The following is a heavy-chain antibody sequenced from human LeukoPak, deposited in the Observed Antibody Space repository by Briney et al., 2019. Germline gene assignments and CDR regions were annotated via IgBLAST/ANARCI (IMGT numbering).Heavy chain of an antibody. CDR3: ARRMLYQYYYYGMDV. CDR2: INPNSGGT. D-gene: IGHD2-8*01. V-gene: IGHV1-2*02. CDR1: GYTFTGYY. J-gene: IGHJ6*02. Sequence: GASVKVSCKASGYTFTGYYIHWVRQAPGQGLEWMGWINPNSGGTNYAQKFQGRVTMTRDTSISTAYMELSRLRSDDTAVYYCARRMLYQYYYYGMDVWGQGTTVTVSS.